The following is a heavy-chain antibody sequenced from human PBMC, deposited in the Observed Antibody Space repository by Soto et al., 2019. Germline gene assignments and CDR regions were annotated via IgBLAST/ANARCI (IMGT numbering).Heavy chain of an antibody. D-gene: IGHD3-10*01. V-gene: IGHV3-23*01. J-gene: IGHJ4*02. CDR2: ISGSGDVT. Sequence: EVHLLESGGGLVQPGGSLRLSCAASGFTFSNYAMSWVRQAPGKGLEWVSAISGSGDVTPYADSVKGRFTISRDNSKTTLYLQMNSLRAEDTAVYFCASHNYYNSDRRSSPFDYWGPGTLVTVSS. CDR1: GFTFSNYA. CDR3: ASHNYYNSDRRSSPFDY.